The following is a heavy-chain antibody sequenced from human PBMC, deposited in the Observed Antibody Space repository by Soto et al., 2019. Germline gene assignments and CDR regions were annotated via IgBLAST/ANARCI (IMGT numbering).Heavy chain of an antibody. D-gene: IGHD6-13*01. Sequence: QVQLVESGGGVVQPGRSLTLSCAASGFIFSSYGMHWVRQAPGKGLQWVAVIWYDGSNTYYADSVKGRFTISRENSKNTLYLQMNSLRAEDTAVYYCARGLRAAAGRDYFQYWGQGTLVTVSS. CDR1: GFIFSSYG. J-gene: IGHJ1*01. CDR3: ARGLRAAAGRDYFQY. CDR2: IWYDGSNT. V-gene: IGHV3-33*01.